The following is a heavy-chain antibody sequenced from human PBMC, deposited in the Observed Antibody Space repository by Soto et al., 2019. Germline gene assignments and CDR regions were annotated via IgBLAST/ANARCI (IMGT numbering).Heavy chain of an antibody. CDR3: ARDNSGVELLHQAFHI. D-gene: IGHD1-7*01. J-gene: IGHJ3*02. CDR2: ISGYNGDT. Sequence: QDQLVQSGAEVKKPGASVKVSCKASGYTFSSYGISWVRQAPGQGLEWMGWISGYNGDTNYAQKLQGRVTMTIDTSTNTAYMELRSLRSDDTAVYYCARDNSGVELLHQAFHIWGQGTMVSVSS. V-gene: IGHV1-18*01. CDR1: GYTFSSYG.